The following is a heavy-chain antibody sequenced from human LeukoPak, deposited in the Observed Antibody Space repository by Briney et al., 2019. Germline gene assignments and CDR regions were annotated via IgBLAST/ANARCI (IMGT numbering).Heavy chain of an antibody. CDR3: ARAFRLAVDAFDI. V-gene: IGHV4-39*01. CDR2: IYYSGST. CDR1: GGSISSSSYY. J-gene: IGHJ3*02. D-gene: IGHD3-9*01. Sequence: SSETLSLTCTVSGGSISSSSYYWGWIRQPPGKGLEWIGSIYYSGSTYYNPSLKSRVTISVDTSKNQFPLKLSSVTAADTAVYYCARAFRLAVDAFDIWGQGTMVTVSS.